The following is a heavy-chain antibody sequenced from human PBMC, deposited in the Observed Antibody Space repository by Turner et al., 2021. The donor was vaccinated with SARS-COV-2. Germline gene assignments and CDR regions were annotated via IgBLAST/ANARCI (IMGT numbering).Heavy chain of an antibody. V-gene: IGHV3-9*01. CDR1: GFTFDDYA. CDR3: AKVRRFAFDI. Sequence: EVQLVESGGGLVQPGRSLRLSCAASGFTFDDYAMHWVRQAPGKGLEWVSGISWNSGSIGYADSVKGRFTIPRDNAKNSLYLQMNSLRAEDTALYYCAKVRRFAFDIWGQGTMVTVSS. J-gene: IGHJ3*02. CDR2: ISWNSGSI.